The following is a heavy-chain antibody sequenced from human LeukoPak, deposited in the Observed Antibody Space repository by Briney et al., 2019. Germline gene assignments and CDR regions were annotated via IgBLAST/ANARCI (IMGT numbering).Heavy chain of an antibody. J-gene: IGHJ4*02. V-gene: IGHV5-51*01. CDR1: GYNFTSYW. D-gene: IGHD2-8*02. CDR2: IDPGDSET. CDR3: ARHELRWAALAGGPDY. Sequence: GESLKISCKGSGYNFTSYWIGWVRQVSGKGLEWMGFIDPGDSETRYSPSFQGQVTISADKSFSTAFLQWSSLKASDTAMYSCARHELRWAALAGGPDYWGQGTLVTVSS.